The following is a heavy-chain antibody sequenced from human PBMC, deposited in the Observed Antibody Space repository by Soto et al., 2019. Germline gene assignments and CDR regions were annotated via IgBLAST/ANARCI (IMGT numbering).Heavy chain of an antibody. CDR1: GFSLRTSGVR. V-gene: IGHV2-5*02. Sequence: QINLKESGPTLVKPTPTLTLTCTFSGFSLRTSGVRVGWIRPPPGKALGWLALIYWDDDKRYRPSLKSRLTIAIDTSIKQLVLTMADMDPVDRATYYFAHAGSSWAYDAFDIWGQGTMVTVSS. CDR2: IYWDDDK. J-gene: IGHJ3*02. D-gene: IGHD6-13*01. CDR3: AHAGSSWAYDAFDI.